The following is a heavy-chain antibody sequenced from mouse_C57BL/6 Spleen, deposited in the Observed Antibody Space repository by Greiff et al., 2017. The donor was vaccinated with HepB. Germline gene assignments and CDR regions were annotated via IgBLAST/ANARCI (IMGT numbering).Heavy chain of an antibody. D-gene: IGHD2-4*01. J-gene: IGHJ4*01. CDR3: ASEGLRGGYAMDY. CDR1: GYTFTDYY. CDR2: INPNNGGT. V-gene: IGHV1-26*01. Sequence: VQLQQSGPELVKPGASVKISCKASGYTFTDYYMNWVKQSHGKSLEWIGDINPNNGGTSYNQKFKGKATLTVDKSSSTAYMELRSLTSEDSAVYYCASEGLRGGYAMDYWGQGTSVTVSS.